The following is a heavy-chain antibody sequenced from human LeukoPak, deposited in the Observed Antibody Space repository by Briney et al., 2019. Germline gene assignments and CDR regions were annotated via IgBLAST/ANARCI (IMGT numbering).Heavy chain of an antibody. CDR1: GGTFSSYA. D-gene: IGHD2-2*02. J-gene: IGHJ4*02. CDR3: ARGGSFCGSTSCYITTFDY. Sequence: SVKVSCKASGGTFSSYAISWVRQAPGQGLEWMGGIIPIFGTANYAQKFQGRVTITADESTSTAYMELSSLRSEDTAVYYCARGGSFCGSTSCYITTFDYWGQGTLVTVSS. V-gene: IGHV1-69*13. CDR2: IIPIFGTA.